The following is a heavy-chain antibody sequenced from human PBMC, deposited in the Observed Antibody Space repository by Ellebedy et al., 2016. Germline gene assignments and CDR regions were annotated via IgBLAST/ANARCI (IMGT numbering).Heavy chain of an antibody. Sequence: GESLKISXKGSGYSFTSYWIGWVRQMPGKGLEWMGIIYPGDSDTRYSPSFQGQVTISADKSISTAYLQWSSLKASDTAMYYCARLRYCTNGVCFNWFNPWGQGTLVTVSS. CDR1: GYSFTSYW. CDR2: IYPGDSDT. CDR3: ARLRYCTNGVCFNWFNP. J-gene: IGHJ5*02. V-gene: IGHV5-51*01. D-gene: IGHD2-8*01.